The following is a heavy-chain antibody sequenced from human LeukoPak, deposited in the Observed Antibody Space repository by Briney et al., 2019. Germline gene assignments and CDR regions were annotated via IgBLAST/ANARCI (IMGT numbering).Heavy chain of an antibody. Sequence: PSKTLSLTCTVPGGSISSSSYYWGWLRQPPGKGLGWIGTMFYAGDTFYTPSPASRVTISVDTSKNQFSLKLTSVTAADRAVYSCARTASGSFPFFDYWGQGTLVTVSS. CDR3: ARTASGSFPFFDY. CDR1: GGSISSSSYY. V-gene: IGHV4-39*01. D-gene: IGHD1-26*01. CDR2: MFYAGDT. J-gene: IGHJ4*02.